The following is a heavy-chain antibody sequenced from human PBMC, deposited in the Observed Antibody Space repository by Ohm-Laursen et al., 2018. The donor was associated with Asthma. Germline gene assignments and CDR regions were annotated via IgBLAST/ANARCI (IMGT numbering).Heavy chain of an antibody. D-gene: IGHD3-10*01. CDR2: IWYDGSNK. J-gene: IGHJ4*02. Sequence: SSLRLSCAASGFIFGNYGMHWVRQAPGKGLEWVAVIWYDGSNKYYGDSVKGRFTISRDNSKNTVYLQMNSLRVDDTAVYYCAYEFGGSGDYWGQGTLVTVSS. CDR3: AYEFGGSGDY. V-gene: IGHV3-33*01. CDR1: GFIFGNYG.